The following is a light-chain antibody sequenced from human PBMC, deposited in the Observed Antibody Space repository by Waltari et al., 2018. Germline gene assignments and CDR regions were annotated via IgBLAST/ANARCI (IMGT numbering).Light chain of an antibody. J-gene: IGLJ3*02. Sequence: QLMLTQSPSASASLGASVTLTCTLSSGHSSYSIALHQQQPEKGPRYLMKVNSDGSHIKGDGIPDRFSGSSSGAERYLTISSLQSEDEADYYCQTGGFGIWVFGGGTKLTVL. CDR3: QTGGFGIWV. CDR1: SGHSSYS. V-gene: IGLV4-69*01. CDR2: VNSDGSH.